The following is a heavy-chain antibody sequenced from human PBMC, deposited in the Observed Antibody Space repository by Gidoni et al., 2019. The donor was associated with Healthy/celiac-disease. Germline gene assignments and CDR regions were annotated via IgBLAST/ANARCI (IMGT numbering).Heavy chain of an antibody. CDR2: IKQDGSEK. Sequence: EVQLVESGGGLVQPGGSLRLSCAASGFTFSSYWMSWVRQAPGKGLEWVANIKQDGSEKYYVDSVKGRFTISRDNAKNSLYLQMNSLRAEDTAVYYCARVRGNWNYPYYYYGMDVWGQGTTVTVSS. D-gene: IGHD1-7*01. CDR3: ARVRGNWNYPYYYYGMDV. CDR1: GFTFSSYW. V-gene: IGHV3-7*01. J-gene: IGHJ6*02.